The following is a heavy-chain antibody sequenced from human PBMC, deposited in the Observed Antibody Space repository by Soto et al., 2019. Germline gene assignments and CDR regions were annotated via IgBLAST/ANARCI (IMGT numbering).Heavy chain of an antibody. CDR3: ARVGRGSYYYYYGMDV. CDR2: ISAYNGNT. Sequence: GASVKVSCKASGYTFTSYGISWVRQAPGQGLEWMGWISAYNGNTNYAQKLQGRVTMTTDTSTSTAYMELGSLRSDDTAVYYCARVGRGSYYYYYGMDVWGQGTTVTVSS. V-gene: IGHV1-18*01. CDR1: GYTFTSYG. J-gene: IGHJ6*02. D-gene: IGHD1-26*01.